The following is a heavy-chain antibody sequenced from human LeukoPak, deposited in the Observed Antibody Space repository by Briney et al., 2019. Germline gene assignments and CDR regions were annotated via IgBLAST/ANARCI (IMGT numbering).Heavy chain of an antibody. D-gene: IGHD6-19*01. Sequence: GGSLRLSRAASGFTFSSYEMNWVRQAPGKGLEWVSYISSSGSTIYYADSVKGRFTISRDNAKNSLYLQMNSLRAEDTAVYYCARAEQWLANFDYWGQGTLVTVSS. CDR3: ARAEQWLANFDY. J-gene: IGHJ4*02. CDR2: ISSSGSTI. V-gene: IGHV3-48*03. CDR1: GFTFSSYE.